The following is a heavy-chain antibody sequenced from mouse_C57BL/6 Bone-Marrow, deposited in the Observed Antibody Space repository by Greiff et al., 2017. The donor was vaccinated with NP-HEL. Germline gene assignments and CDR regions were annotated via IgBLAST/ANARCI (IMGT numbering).Heavy chain of an antibody. D-gene: IGHD1-1*01. CDR1: GYAFSSSW. V-gene: IGHV1-82*01. J-gene: IGHJ1*03. CDR3: AREGPDYYGSSSYWYFDV. CDR2: IYPGDGDT. Sequence: QVQLQQSGPELVKPGASVKISCKASGYAFSSSWMNWVKQRPGKGLEWIGRIYPGDGDTNYNGKFKGKATLTADKSSSTAYMQLSSLTSEDSAVYFCAREGPDYYGSSSYWYFDVWGTGTTVTVSS.